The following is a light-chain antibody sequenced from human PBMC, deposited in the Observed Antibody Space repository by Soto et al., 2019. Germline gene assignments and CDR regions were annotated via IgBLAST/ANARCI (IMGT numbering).Light chain of an antibody. CDR3: QQYYSYPLA. V-gene: IGKV1-8*01. CDR1: QGISSY. Sequence: AIRMTQSPSSFSASTGDRVTITCRASQGISSYLAWYQQKPGKAPKLLIYAASTLQSGVPSRFSGSGSGTDFTLTISCLQSEHFATYYCQQYYSYPLAFGQGTKVEIK. J-gene: IGKJ1*01. CDR2: AAS.